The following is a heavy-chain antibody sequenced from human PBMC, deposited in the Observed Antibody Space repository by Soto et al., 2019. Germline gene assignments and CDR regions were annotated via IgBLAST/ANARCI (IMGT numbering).Heavy chain of an antibody. D-gene: IGHD6-13*01. J-gene: IGHJ4*02. CDR3: ARRYGTVFDF. V-gene: IGHV4-59*01. CDR1: GGSISSSNW. Sequence: SDTLSLTCTVSGGSISSSNWWTWVRQAPGKGLEWIGYIYYSGSTNYNPSLKSRVTISVDTSKNQFSLKLSSVTAADTAVYFCARRYGTVFDFWGQGTLVTVSS. CDR2: IYYSGST.